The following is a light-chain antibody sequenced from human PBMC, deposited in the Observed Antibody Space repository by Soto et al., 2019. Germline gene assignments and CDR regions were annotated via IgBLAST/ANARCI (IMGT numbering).Light chain of an antibody. J-gene: IGLJ1*01. CDR2: EDT. V-gene: IGLV2-23*01. Sequence: QSVLTQPASVSGSPGQSITISCTGTTSFVGSYNLVSWYQQHTGKAPQVLIYEDTKRPSGVSNRFSGSISGSTASLTISGLQAEDEADYYCCSYVGASTYVFGTGTKVTV. CDR3: CSYVGASTYV. CDR1: TSFVGSYNL.